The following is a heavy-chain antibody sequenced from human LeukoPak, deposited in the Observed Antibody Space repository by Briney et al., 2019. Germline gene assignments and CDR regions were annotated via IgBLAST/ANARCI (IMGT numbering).Heavy chain of an antibody. D-gene: IGHD3-3*01. V-gene: IGHV3-53*01. J-gene: IGHJ4*02. CDR1: GFTVSSNY. CDR2: IYSGGST. Sequence: GGSLRLSCAASGFTVSSNYMSWVRQAPGKGLEWVSVIYSGGSTYYADSVKGRFTISRDNSKNTLYLQMNSLRAEDTAVFYCARSRVWSDYWGYFDYWGQGILVTVSS. CDR3: ARSRVWSDYWGYFDY.